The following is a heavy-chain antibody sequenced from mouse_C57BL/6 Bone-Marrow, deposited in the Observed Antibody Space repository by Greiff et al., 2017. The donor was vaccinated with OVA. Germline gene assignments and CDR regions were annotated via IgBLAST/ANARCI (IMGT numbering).Heavy chain of an antibody. V-gene: IGHV1-82*01. CDR3: ARKDHGRYYAIDY. Sequence: QVQLKESGPELVKPGASVTISCKASGYAFSSSWMNWVKQRPGKGLEWIGRIYPGDGDTNYNGKFKGKATLTADKSSSTAYMQLSSLTSEDTAIYYCARKDHGRYYAIDYWGQGTSVTVSS. CDR1: GYAFSSSW. D-gene: IGHD1-1*01. CDR2: IYPGDGDT. J-gene: IGHJ4*01.